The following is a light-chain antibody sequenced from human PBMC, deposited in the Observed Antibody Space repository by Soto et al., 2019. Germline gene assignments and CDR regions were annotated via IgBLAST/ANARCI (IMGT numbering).Light chain of an antibody. V-gene: IGKV1-5*03. CDR1: QTISSW. CDR3: QHYNSYAEA. Sequence: DIQMTQSPSTLSGSVGDRVTITCRASQTISSWLAWYQQKPGKAPKLLIYKASTLKSGVPSRSSGSGSGTEFTLTISSLQPDDCATYYCQHYNSYAEAFGQGTKVEIK. CDR2: KAS. J-gene: IGKJ1*01.